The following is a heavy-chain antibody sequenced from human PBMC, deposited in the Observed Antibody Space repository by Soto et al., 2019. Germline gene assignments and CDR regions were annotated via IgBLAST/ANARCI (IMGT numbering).Heavy chain of an antibody. CDR1: GDSIARGAYY. J-gene: IGHJ4*02. CDR2: IYYRGNT. D-gene: IGHD6-13*01. Sequence: SETLSLTCSVSGDSIARGAYYWTWIRQHPGQGLEWLGYIYYRGNTYYNPSLESRVSISLDTSENQFSLKLTSVTAADTAVYYCARSGYGSTDFDHWGQGTRVTVSS. V-gene: IGHV4-31*03. CDR3: ARSGYGSTDFDH.